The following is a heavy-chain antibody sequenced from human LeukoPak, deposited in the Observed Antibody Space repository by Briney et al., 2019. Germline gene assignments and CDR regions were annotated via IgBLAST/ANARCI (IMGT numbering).Heavy chain of an antibody. D-gene: IGHD3-3*01. V-gene: IGHV1-18*01. CDR2: ISAYNGNT. CDR1: GYTFTSYG. J-gene: IGHJ4*02. CDR3: ARATGLRFLGPSGY. Sequence: ASVKVSCKASGYTFTSYGISWVRQAPGQGLEWMGWISAYNGNTNYAQKLQGRVTMTTDTSTSTAYMELRSLRSDDTAVYYCARATGLRFLGPSGYWAQGPLVPVSS.